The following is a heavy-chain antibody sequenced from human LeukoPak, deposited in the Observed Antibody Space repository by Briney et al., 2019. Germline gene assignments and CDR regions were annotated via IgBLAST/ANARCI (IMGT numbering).Heavy chain of an antibody. CDR2: ISSSGSTI. CDR3: ARDPGRFRRGHSGDDSDY. V-gene: IGHV3-11*01. CDR1: GFTFSDYY. Sequence: GGSLRLSCAASGFTFSDYYMSWIRQAPGKGLEWVSYISSSGSTIYYADSVKGRFTISRDNAKNSLYLQMNSLRAEDTAVYYCARDPGRFRRGHSGDDSDYWGQGTLVTVSS. J-gene: IGHJ4*02. D-gene: IGHD5-12*01.